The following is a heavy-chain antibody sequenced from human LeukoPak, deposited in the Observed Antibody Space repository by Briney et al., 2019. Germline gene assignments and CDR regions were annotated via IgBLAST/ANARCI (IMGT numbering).Heavy chain of an antibody. CDR3: ARRPGIQLRVDN. CDR2: VYDNGIT. D-gene: IGHD5-18*01. V-gene: IGHV4-59*08. CDR1: GGSMSRYY. J-gene: IGHJ4*02. Sequence: SETLSLTCTVSGGSMSRYYWSWIRQPPGKGLEWIGYVYDNGITSYNPSLKSRVTISADTSKNQFSLNLISVTAADTAVYFCARRPGIQLRVDNWGQGTLVTVSS.